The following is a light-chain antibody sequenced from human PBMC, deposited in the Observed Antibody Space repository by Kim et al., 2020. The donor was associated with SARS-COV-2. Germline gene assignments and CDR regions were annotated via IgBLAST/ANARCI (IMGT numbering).Light chain of an antibody. CDR3: AAWDDSLNGYV. V-gene: IGLV1-44*01. Sequence: GQTVTIACSGSTANIGSDTVNWYQQLPGAAPKLLSYTNNQRPSGVPDRFSGSKSGTSASLAISGLQSEDESDYYCAAWDDSLNGYVFGTGTKVTVL. J-gene: IGLJ1*01. CDR2: TNN. CDR1: TANIGSDT.